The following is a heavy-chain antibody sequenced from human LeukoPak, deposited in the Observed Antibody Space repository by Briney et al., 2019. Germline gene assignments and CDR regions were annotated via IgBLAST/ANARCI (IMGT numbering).Heavy chain of an antibody. CDR1: GGSISSSSYY. CDR3: ASGSRVAGMIFDY. Sequence: PSETLSLTCTVSGGSISSSSYYWGWIRQPPGKGLEWIGSIYYSGSTYCNPSLKSRVTISVDTSKNQFSLKLSSVTAADTAVYYCASGSRVAGMIFDYWGQGTLVTVSS. V-gene: IGHV4-39*01. CDR2: IYYSGST. J-gene: IGHJ4*02. D-gene: IGHD6-19*01.